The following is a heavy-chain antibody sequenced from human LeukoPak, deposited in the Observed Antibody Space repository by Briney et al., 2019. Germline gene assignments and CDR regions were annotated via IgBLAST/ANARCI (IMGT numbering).Heavy chain of an antibody. D-gene: IGHD1-7*01. J-gene: IGHJ5*02. CDR2: IYYSGST. Sequence: SETLSLTCTVSGGSLSSSSYYWGWIRQPPGKGLEWIGRIYYSGSTYYNPSLKSRVAISVDTSKNQFSLKLSSVTAADTAVYYCARGMLMITGTTRNWFDPWGQGTLVTVSS. CDR1: GGSLSSSSYY. CDR3: ARGMLMITGTTRNWFDP. V-gene: IGHV4-39*07.